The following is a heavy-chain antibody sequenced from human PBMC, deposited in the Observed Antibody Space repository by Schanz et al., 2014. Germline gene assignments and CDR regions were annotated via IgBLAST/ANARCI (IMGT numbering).Heavy chain of an antibody. CDR2: IKHDGSEK. D-gene: IGHD3-3*01. CDR3: ARVGGTYYDFWSGVPPTVMHDGFDI. J-gene: IGHJ3*02. Sequence: EVQLVESGGGLVQPGGSLRLSCAASGFTFDTYWMSWVRQAPGKGLEWVANIKHDGSEKYYVDSVKGRFTISRDNAKNSMYLEMNSLRAEDTAVFYCARVGGTYYDFWSGVPPTVMHDGFDIWGQG. V-gene: IGHV3-7*01. CDR1: GFTFDTYW.